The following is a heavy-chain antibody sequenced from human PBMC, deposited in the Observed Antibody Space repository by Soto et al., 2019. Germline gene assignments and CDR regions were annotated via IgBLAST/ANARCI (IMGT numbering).Heavy chain of an antibody. V-gene: IGHV3-13*01. CDR3: ARNYGYYYYYGMDV. CDR1: GFTFSSYD. J-gene: IGHJ6*02. CDR2: IGTAGDT. D-gene: IGHD3-10*01. Sequence: PGGSLRLSCAASGFTFSSYDMHWVRQATGKGLEWVSAIGTAGDTYYPGSVKGRFTISRENAKNSLYLQMNSLRAEDTAVYYCARNYGYYYYYGMDVWGQGTTVTVSS.